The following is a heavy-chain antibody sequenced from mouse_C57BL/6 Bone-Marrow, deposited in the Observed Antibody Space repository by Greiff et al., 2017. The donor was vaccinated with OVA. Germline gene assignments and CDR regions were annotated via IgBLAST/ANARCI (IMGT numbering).Heavy chain of an antibody. CDR3: ARHDGPVSYFDD. Sequence: EVKLVESGGDLVKPGGSLKLSCAASGFTFSSYGMSWVRQTPDKRLEWVATISSGGSYTYYPDSVKGRFTISRDNAKNTLYLQMSSLKSEDTAMYYCARHDGPVSYFDDWGQGTTLTVSS. CDR1: GFTFSSYG. CDR2: ISSGGSYT. J-gene: IGHJ2*01. D-gene: IGHD1-2*01. V-gene: IGHV5-6*01.